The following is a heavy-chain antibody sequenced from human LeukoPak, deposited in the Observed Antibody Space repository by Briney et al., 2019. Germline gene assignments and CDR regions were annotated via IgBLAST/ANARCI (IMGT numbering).Heavy chain of an antibody. D-gene: IGHD5-18*01. CDR2: IYPGDSDT. CDR1: GYSFTSYW. Sequence: GESLKISCKGSGYSFTSYWIGWVRQMPGKGLEWMGIIYPGDSDTRYSPSFQGQVTISADKSISTAYLQWSSLKASDTAMYYCARERYSYAQTNWFDPWGQGTLVTVSS. CDR3: ARERYSYAQTNWFDP. J-gene: IGHJ5*02. V-gene: IGHV5-51*01.